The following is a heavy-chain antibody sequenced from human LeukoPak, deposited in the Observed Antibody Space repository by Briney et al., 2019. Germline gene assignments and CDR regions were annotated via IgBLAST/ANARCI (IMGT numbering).Heavy chain of an antibody. D-gene: IGHD6-19*01. CDR2: ISDSGNT. V-gene: IGHV3-23*01. CDR1: GFTLSSYA. CDR3: ARLKAVAGTAYYFDY. J-gene: IGHJ4*02. Sequence: GGSLRLSCAASGFTLSSYAMSWVRQAPGKGLEWVSAISDSGNTYHADSVKGRFTISRDNSKNTLYLQMNSLRADDTALYYCARLKAVAGTAYYFDYWGQGTLVTVSS.